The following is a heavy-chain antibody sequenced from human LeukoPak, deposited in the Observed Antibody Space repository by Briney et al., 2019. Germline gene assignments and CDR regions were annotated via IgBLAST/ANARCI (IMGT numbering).Heavy chain of an antibody. CDR1: GGSISSYY. J-gene: IGHJ4*02. CDR2: ICTSGST. D-gene: IGHD3-22*01. V-gene: IGHV4-4*07. CDR3: ARDADYDRGFDN. Sequence: SETLSLTCTVSGGSISSYYWSWIRQPAGKGLEWIGRICTSGSTNFNPSLKSRVSMSVDTSKNQFSLNLSSVTAADTAVYYCARDADYDRGFDNWGQGTLVTVSS.